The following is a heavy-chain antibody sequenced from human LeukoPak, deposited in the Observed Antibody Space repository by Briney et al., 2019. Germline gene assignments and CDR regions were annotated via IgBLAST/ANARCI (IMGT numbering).Heavy chain of an antibody. Sequence: SETLSLTCTVSGGSISSYYWSWIRQPPGKGLEWIGYIYYSGSTNYNPSLKSRVTISVDTSKNQFSLKLNSVTAADTAVYYCATLEGSSGLLKLGYFDYWGQGTLVTVSS. CDR3: ATLEGSSGLLKLGYFDY. D-gene: IGHD6-19*01. J-gene: IGHJ4*02. CDR1: GGSISSYY. V-gene: IGHV4-59*08. CDR2: IYYSGST.